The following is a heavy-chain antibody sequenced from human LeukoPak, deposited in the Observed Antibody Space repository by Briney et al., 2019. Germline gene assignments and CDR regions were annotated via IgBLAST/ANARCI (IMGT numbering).Heavy chain of an antibody. D-gene: IGHD3-22*01. CDR1: GGSISSFY. CDR3: ARVYDSSGYYYLLDY. V-gene: IGHV4-59*01. Sequence: SETLSLTCTVSGGSISSFYWSWIRQPPGKGLEWIGYIYYSGSTNYNPSLKSRVTISVDTSKNQFSLKLSSVTAADTAVYYCARVYDSSGYYYLLDYWGQGTLVTVSS. J-gene: IGHJ4*02. CDR2: IYYSGST.